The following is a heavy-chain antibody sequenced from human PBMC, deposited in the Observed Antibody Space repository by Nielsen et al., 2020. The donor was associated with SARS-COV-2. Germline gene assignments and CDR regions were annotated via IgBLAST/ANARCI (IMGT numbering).Heavy chain of an antibody. CDR3: ARGSAPRYFQH. CDR2: IYSGGST. Sequence: GGSLRLSCAAFGFTVSSNYMSWVRQAPGKGLEWVSVIYSGGSTYYADSVKGRFTISRDNSKNTLYLQMNSLRAEDTAVYYCARGSAPRYFQHWGQGTLVTVSS. J-gene: IGHJ1*01. V-gene: IGHV3-53*01. D-gene: IGHD2-15*01. CDR1: GFTVSSNY.